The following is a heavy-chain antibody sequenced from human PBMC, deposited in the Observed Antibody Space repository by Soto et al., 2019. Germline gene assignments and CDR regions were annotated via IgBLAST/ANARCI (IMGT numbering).Heavy chain of an antibody. CDR3: ARDGYYYDSSGYDDFDY. Sequence: QVQLVQSGAEVKKPGASVKVSCKASGYTFTSYGISWVRQAPGQGLEWMGWISAYNGNPNYAQKLQGRVTMTTDTSTSTAYMELRSLRSDDTAVYYCARDGYYYDSSGYDDFDYWGQGTLVTVSS. CDR2: ISAYNGNP. V-gene: IGHV1-18*01. D-gene: IGHD3-22*01. J-gene: IGHJ4*02. CDR1: GYTFTSYG.